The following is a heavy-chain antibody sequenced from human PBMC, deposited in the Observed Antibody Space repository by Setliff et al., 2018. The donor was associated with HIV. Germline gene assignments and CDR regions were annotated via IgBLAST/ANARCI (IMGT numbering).Heavy chain of an antibody. CDR1: GFTFSNAW. J-gene: IGHJ4*02. V-gene: IGHV3-21*05. D-gene: IGHD3-22*01. CDR3: AVHYYDSSGYDY. CDR2: ISSSSSYI. Sequence: GSLRLSCAASGFTFSNAWMSWVRQAPGKGLEWIAYISSSSSYIYYADSVKGRFTISRDNAKNSLYLQMNSLRAEDTAVYYCAVHYYDSSGYDYWGQGTLVTVSS.